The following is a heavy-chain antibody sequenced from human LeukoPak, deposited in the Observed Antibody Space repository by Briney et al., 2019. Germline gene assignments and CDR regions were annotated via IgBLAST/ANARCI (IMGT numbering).Heavy chain of an antibody. V-gene: IGHV1-46*01. J-gene: IGHJ6*02. CDR2: INPSGGST. Sequence: ASVKVSCKASGYTFTSYYMHWVRQAPGQGLEWMGIINPSGGSTSYAQKFQGRVTMTRDTSTSTVYMELSSLRSEDTAVYYCARNQYSDRWTGSPYYYYGMDVWGQGTTVTVSS. CDR3: ARNQYSDRWTGSPYYYYGMDV. D-gene: IGHD2/OR15-2a*01. CDR1: GYTFTSYY.